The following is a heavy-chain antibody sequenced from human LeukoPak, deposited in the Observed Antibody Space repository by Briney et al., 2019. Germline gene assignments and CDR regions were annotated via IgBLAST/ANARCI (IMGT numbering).Heavy chain of an antibody. V-gene: IGHV3-23*01. CDR3: AKDLNVYCGGDCYSQPDY. CDR1: GFTFSSYA. Sequence: HTGGSLRLSCAASGFTFSSYAMSWVRRAPGKGLEWVSAISGSGGSTYYADSVKGRFTISRDNSKNTLYLQMNSLRAEDTAVYYCAKDLNVYCGGDCYSQPDYWGQGTLGTVSS. CDR2: ISGSGGST. J-gene: IGHJ4*02. D-gene: IGHD2-21*02.